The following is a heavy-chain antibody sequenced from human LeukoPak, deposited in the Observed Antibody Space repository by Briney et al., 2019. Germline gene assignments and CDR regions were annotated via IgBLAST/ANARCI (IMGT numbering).Heavy chain of an antibody. V-gene: IGHV3-48*03. CDR2: ITGSGGAV. Sequence: GGSLRLSCAASEFTFSSYDITWVRQAPGKGLEWVSWITGSGGAVKYTDSVEGRFTISRDNAKKSVYLQMNSLRVEDTAVYYCARNGGGLDYWGQGTLVTVSS. CDR1: EFTFSSYD. D-gene: IGHD3-16*01. CDR3: ARNGGGLDY. J-gene: IGHJ4*02.